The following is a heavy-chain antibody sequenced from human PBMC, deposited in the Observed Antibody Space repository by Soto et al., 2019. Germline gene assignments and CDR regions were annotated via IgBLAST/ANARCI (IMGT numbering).Heavy chain of an antibody. CDR1: GFTFSSYA. J-gene: IGHJ4*02. CDR2: ITAKSGST. CDR3: AKVQPSLTTRPDYFDR. V-gene: IGHV3-23*01. D-gene: IGHD6-6*01. Sequence: GESLKISCAASGFTFSSYAMNWVRQAPGKGLEWVSSITAKSGSTYYADSVKGRFTISRDNSKNTLSLQMNSLRVEDTAVYYCAKVQPSLTTRPDYFDRWGQGTLVTVSS.